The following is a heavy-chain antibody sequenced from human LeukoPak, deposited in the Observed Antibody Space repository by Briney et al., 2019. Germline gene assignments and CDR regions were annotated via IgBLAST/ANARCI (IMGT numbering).Heavy chain of an antibody. Sequence: GGSLRLSCAASGFTFSSYSMNWVRQAPGKGLEWVSSISSRSRSIYYADSIKGRFTISRDNAKNSLYLQMNSLRAEDTAVYYCARVGQFDSSGYTAFDIWGQGTMVTVSS. CDR1: GFTFSSYS. J-gene: IGHJ3*02. D-gene: IGHD3-22*01. CDR3: ARVGQFDSSGYTAFDI. V-gene: IGHV3-21*01. CDR2: ISSRSRSI.